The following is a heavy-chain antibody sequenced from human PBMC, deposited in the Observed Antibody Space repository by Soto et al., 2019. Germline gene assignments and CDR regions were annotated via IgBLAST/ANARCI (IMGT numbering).Heavy chain of an antibody. CDR1: GGSISSYY. V-gene: IGHV4-59*01. J-gene: IGHJ5*02. CDR3: ARDLPTRVATPNWFDP. Sequence: SETLSLTCTVSGGSISSYYWSWIRLPPGKGLEWIGYIYYSGSTNYNPSLKSRVTISVDTSKNQFSLKLSSVTAADTAVYYCARDLPTRVATPNWFDPWGQGTLVTVSS. D-gene: IGHD5-12*01. CDR2: IYYSGST.